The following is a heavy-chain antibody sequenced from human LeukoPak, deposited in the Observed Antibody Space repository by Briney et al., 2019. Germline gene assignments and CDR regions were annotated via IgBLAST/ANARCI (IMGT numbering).Heavy chain of an antibody. V-gene: IGHV4-61*02. J-gene: IGHJ4*02. CDR2: IYTSGST. CDR1: GGSISSGNYY. CDR3: ARLYGSGSSLYFDY. D-gene: IGHD3-10*01. Sequence: PSQTLSLTCTVSGGSISSGNYYWSWIRQPAGKGLEWIGRIYTSGSTNYNPSLKSRVTISVDTSKNQFSLKLSSVTAAGTAVYYCARLYGSGSSLYFDYWGQGTLVTVSS.